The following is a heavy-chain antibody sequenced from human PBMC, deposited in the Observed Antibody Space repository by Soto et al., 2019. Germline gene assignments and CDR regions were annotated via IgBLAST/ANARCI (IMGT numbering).Heavy chain of an antibody. V-gene: IGHV1-3*01. J-gene: IGHJ1*01. CDR1: GYTFTNHA. Sequence: QVQLVQSGAEVKKPGASVKVSCKASGYTFTNHAMHWVRQAPGQGLEWMGWIDGGNGNTKYSQKFQGRVTITRDTFLSTAYMELRSLRSEDTALYSCATGILTSEGRYFQHWGQGTLVTVSS. D-gene: IGHD2-8*02. CDR2: IDGGNGNT. CDR3: ATGILTSEGRYFQH.